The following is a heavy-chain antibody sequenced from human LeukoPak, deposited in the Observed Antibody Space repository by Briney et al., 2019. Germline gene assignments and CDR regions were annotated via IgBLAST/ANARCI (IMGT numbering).Heavy chain of an antibody. CDR1: GYSISSGYY. Sequence: SETLSLTCTVSGYSISSGYYWGWIRQPPGKGLEWIGSIYHSGSTYYNPSLKSRVTISVDTSKNQFSLKLSSVTAADTAVYYCARAGWTFDYWGQGTLVTVSS. J-gene: IGHJ4*02. V-gene: IGHV4-38-2*02. CDR2: IYHSGST. CDR3: ARAGWTFDY. D-gene: IGHD2-15*01.